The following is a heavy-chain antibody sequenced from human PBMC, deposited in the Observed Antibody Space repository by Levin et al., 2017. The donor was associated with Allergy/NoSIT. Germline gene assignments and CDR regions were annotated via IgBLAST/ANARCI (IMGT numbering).Heavy chain of an antibody. J-gene: IGHJ3*01. Sequence: LSLTCAASEFTFSNFWMTWVRQAPGKGLEWVANIKEDGSEEYYVDSVKGRFTISRDNAKNSLYLQMNSLRAEDTAVYYCARDRNYYGSGSYYRVAFDVWGQGTMVTVFS. CDR2: IKEDGSEE. D-gene: IGHD3-10*01. V-gene: IGHV3-7*04. CDR3: ARDRNYYGSGSYYRVAFDV. CDR1: EFTFSNFW.